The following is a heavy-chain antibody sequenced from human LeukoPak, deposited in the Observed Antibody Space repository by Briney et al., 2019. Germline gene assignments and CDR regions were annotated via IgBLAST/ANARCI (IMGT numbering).Heavy chain of an antibody. D-gene: IGHD1-26*01. V-gene: IGHV3-30*02. CDR3: AKSTRRGWELTDY. Sequence: GGSLRLSCAASGFTFSSYGMHWVRQAPGKGLEWVAFIRYDGSNKYYADSVKGRFTISRDNSKNTLYLQTNSLRAEDTAVYYCAKSTRRGWELTDYWGQGTLVTVSS. CDR2: IRYDGSNK. CDR1: GFTFSSYG. J-gene: IGHJ4*02.